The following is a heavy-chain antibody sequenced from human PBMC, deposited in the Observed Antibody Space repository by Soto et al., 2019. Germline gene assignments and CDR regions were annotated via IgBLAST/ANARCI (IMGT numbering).Heavy chain of an antibody. CDR1: GYTFTGYY. CDR2: INPNSGGT. CDR3: ARLRVIAAPNYYYGMDV. D-gene: IGHD6-6*01. V-gene: IGHV1-2*02. Sequence: ASVKVSCKASGYTFTGYYMHWVRQAPGQGLEWMGWINPNSGGTNYAQKFQGRVTMTRDTSISTAYMELSRLRSDDTAVYYCARLRVIAAPNYYYGMDVWGQGTTVTVSS. J-gene: IGHJ6*02.